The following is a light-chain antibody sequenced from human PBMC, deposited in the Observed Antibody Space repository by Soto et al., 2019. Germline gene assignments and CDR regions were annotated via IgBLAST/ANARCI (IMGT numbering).Light chain of an antibody. CDR1: QSISTW. V-gene: IGKV1-5*03. CDR2: QAS. Sequence: DIQMTQSPSTLSASVGDRVTITCRASQSISTWLAWYQQKPGKAPKVLIYQASSLESGVPSRFSGSESGTEFTLTINSLQPDDFATYYCQQYYTSSWTFGQGTKVEI. J-gene: IGKJ1*01. CDR3: QQYYTSSWT.